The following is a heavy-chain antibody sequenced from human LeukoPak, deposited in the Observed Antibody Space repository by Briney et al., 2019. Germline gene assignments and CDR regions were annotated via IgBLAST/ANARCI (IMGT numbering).Heavy chain of an antibody. CDR1: GGSISSYY. D-gene: IGHD3-10*01. CDR3: ARALCGSGSRGAFDY. V-gene: IGHV4-59*12. J-gene: IGHJ4*02. Sequence: PSETLSLTCTVSGGSISSYYWSWIRQPPGKGLEWIGYIYYSGTTNYNPSLKSRVTISVDTSKNQFSLKLSSVTAADTAVYYCARALCGSGSRGAFDYWGQGTLVTVSS. CDR2: IYYSGTT.